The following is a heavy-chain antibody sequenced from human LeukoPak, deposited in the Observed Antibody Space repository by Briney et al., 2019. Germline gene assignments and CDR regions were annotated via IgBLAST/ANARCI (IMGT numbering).Heavy chain of an antibody. V-gene: IGHV3-30*04. J-gene: IGHJ4*02. Sequence: GGSLTLSCAASGFTFRIYPMHWVRQAPRKGGEGGAVISCEGSNKYYADSVKGRFTISRENSKNTLYMQMNSLRAEDTAVYYCARDLRYCSSTSCPRGFDYWGQGTLVTVSS. CDR3: ARDLRYCSSTSCPRGFDY. CDR1: GFTFRIYP. CDR2: ISCEGSNK. D-gene: IGHD2-2*01.